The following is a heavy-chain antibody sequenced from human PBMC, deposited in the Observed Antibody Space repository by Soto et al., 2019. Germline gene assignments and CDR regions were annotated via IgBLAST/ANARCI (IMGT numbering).Heavy chain of an antibody. V-gene: IGHV1-8*01. CDR1: GYTFTSDD. CDR3: ARVLSWASYYDFWSGYYNYYYYCMDV. CDR2: MNANSGNT. J-gene: IGHJ6*02. D-gene: IGHD3-3*01. Sequence: GASVKVSCKASGYTFTSDDIDWVRQATGQGLEWMGWMNANSGNTGYAQKFQGRVTMTRNTSISTAYMELSSLRSEDTAVYYCARVLSWASYYDFWSGYYNYYYYCMDVWG.